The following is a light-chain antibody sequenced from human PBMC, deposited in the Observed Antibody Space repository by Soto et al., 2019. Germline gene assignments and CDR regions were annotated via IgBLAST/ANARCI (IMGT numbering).Light chain of an antibody. V-gene: IGKV3-20*01. CDR1: QIVTSDF. CDR3: QVYGSAPWT. Sequence: EIVLTHSPGTLSLSPGDRSTLSCRAIQIVTSDFLAWYRQKPGQAPRLLIYGASSSATGIPDRFSGSGSGTDFTLTISRLEPEYFAVYYCQVYGSAPWTFFQVTKV. J-gene: IGKJ1*01. CDR2: GAS.